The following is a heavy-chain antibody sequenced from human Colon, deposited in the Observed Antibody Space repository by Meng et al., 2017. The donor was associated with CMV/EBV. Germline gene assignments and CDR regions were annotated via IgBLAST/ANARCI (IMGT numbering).Heavy chain of an antibody. CDR1: GFPFTEFA. D-gene: IGHD3-10*01. V-gene: IGHV3-23*01. CDR2: ISASGGST. CDR3: VTWLGDPFVDY. Sequence: GGSLRLSCAASGFPFTEFAMTWVRQAPGKGLEWVSGISASGGSTYYADSVKGRFTVSRDNGKNTQYLQINSLTVEDTATYYCVTWLGDPFVDYWGQGTPVTVSS. J-gene: IGHJ4*02.